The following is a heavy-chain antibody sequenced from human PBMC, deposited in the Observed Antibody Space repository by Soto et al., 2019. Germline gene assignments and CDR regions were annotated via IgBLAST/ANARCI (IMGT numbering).Heavy chain of an antibody. J-gene: IGHJ4*02. CDR3: VNSGRYDSI. CDR2: ISTNVRSS. D-gene: IGHD1-26*01. V-gene: IGHV3-64D*06. CDR1: GRIFSSYA. Sequence: SLRLPGSASGRIFSSYAMHVVRQAPLKGLEYVSAISTNVRSSYYADSVKGRFTISRDNSNNTLYLQISILRAGDKAVYYSVNSGRYDSIWGQGTLVTVPS.